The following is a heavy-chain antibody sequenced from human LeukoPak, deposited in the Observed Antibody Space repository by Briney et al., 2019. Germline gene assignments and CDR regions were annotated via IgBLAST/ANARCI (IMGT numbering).Heavy chain of an antibody. J-gene: IGHJ6*02. D-gene: IGHD2/OR15-2a*01. CDR1: GFTFSSYW. CDR2: IKLDGTEK. Sequence: GGSLSLSCAASGFTFSSYWMHWVRQAPGKGLEWVANIKLDGTEKYYVDSVKGRFTISRDKSRNTLHLQMNSLRAGDTAVYYCAKYVSAKGPPYALDVWGQGTTVTVSS. V-gene: IGHV3-7*05. CDR3: AKYVSAKGPPYALDV.